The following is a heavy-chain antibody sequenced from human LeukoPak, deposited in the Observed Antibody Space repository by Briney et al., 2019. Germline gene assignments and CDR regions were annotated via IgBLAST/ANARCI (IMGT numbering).Heavy chain of an antibody. J-gene: IGHJ4*02. V-gene: IGHV1-2*02. CDR1: GGTFSNYA. CDR3: ARDTRYSCDY. CDR2: INPNSGGT. D-gene: IGHD4-11*01. Sequence: ASVKVSCKASGGTFSNYAISWVRQAPGQGLEWMGWINPNSGGTNYAQKFQGRVTMTRDTSISTAYMELSRLRSDDTAVYYCARDTRYSCDYWGQGTLVTVSS.